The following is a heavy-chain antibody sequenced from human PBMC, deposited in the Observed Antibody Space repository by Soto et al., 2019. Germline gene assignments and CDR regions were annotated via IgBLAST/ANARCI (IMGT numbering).Heavy chain of an antibody. CDR2: IIPIFGTA. J-gene: IGHJ6*02. D-gene: IGHD6-19*01. Sequence: SVKVSCKASGGTFSSYAISWVRQAPGQGLEWMGGIIPIFGTANYAQRFQGRVTITADESTSTAYMELSSLRSEDTAVYYCAREAGNYYYSSAMDVWGLGTTVTVSS. CDR1: GGTFSSYA. CDR3: AREAGNYYYSSAMDV. V-gene: IGHV1-69*13.